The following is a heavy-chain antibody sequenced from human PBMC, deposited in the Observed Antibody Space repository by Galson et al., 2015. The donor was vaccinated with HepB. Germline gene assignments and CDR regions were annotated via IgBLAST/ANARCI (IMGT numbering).Heavy chain of an antibody. V-gene: IGHV1-69*13. Sequence: SVKVSCKASGGTFSSYAISWVRQAPGQGLEWMGGIIPIFGTANYAQKFQGRVTITADESTSTAYMELSSLRSEDTAVYYCARGRDCSSTSCYHGSPFGYMDVWGKGTTVTVSS. CDR1: GGTFSSYA. J-gene: IGHJ6*03. D-gene: IGHD2-2*01. CDR3: ARGRDCSSTSCYHGSPFGYMDV. CDR2: IIPIFGTA.